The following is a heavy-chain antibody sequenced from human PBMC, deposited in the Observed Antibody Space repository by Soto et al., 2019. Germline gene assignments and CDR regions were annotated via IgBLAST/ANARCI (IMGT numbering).Heavy chain of an antibody. CDR3: ARGRGSSSSWFDP. V-gene: IGHV1-2*02. D-gene: IGHD6-6*01. CDR1: GYTFTGYY. Sequence: ASVKVSCKASGYTFTGYYMHWVRQAPGQGLEWMGWINPNSGGANYAQKFQGRVTMTRDTSISTAYMELSRLRSDDTAVYYCARGRGSSSSWFDPWGQGTLVTVSS. CDR2: INPNSGGA. J-gene: IGHJ5*02.